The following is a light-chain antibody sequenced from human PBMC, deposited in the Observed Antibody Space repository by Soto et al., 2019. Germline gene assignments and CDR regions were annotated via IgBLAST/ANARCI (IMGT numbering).Light chain of an antibody. CDR2: AAS. CDR1: HGIRND. V-gene: IGKV1-6*01. Sequence: AIQMTQSPSSLSASVGDRVTITCRASHGIRNDLGWYQQKPGKAPKLLIYAASSLKSEVPSRFSGSGSDTDFTLTISSLQPEDFATYYCLQDYNYPLTFGQGTKLEIK. J-gene: IGKJ2*01. CDR3: LQDYNYPLT.